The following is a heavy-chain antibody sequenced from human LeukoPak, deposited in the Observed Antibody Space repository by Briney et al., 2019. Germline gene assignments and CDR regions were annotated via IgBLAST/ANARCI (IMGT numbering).Heavy chain of an antibody. CDR2: INHSGST. J-gene: IGHJ4*02. D-gene: IGHD6-6*01. V-gene: IGHV4-34*01. CDR1: GGSFSGYY. Sequence: PSETLSLTCAVYGGSFSGYYWSWLRQPPGKGLEWIGEINHSGSTNYNPSLKSRVTISVDTSKNQFSLKLSSVTAADTAVYYCARGAHARPVDYWGQGTLVTVSS. CDR3: ARGAHARPVDY.